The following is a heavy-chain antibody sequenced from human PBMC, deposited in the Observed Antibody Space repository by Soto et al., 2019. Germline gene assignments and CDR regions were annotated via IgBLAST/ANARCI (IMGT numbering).Heavy chain of an antibody. Sequence: QVQLVQSGAEVKKPGASVKDSCKTSGYTFTSYAVHWARQAPGQRLEWMGWINAGNGNTEYSQKFQGRVTFTRDTSASTAHMELSSLRSEDTAVYYCVAVDYGDYGGQGTLVTVSS. V-gene: IGHV1-3*01. D-gene: IGHD6-19*01. CDR1: GYTFTSYA. CDR3: VAVDYGDY. J-gene: IGHJ4*02. CDR2: INAGNGNT.